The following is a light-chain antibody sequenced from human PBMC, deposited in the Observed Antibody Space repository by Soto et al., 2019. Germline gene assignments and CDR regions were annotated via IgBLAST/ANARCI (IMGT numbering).Light chain of an antibody. J-gene: IGKJ1*01. Sequence: IQLTQSPSSLSASVGDRVTITFRASQGISSYLGWYQQKPGKAPNLLIYDASTLHSGVPSRFSGGGSGTDFTLTISSLQPEDFATYYCQQYDNLPSFGQGTKVDIK. CDR2: DAS. CDR3: QQYDNLPS. V-gene: IGKV1-9*01. CDR1: QGISSY.